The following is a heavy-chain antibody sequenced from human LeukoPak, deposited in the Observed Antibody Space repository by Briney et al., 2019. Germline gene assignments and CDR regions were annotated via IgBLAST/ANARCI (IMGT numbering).Heavy chain of an antibody. CDR1: GYTFTSYG. Sequence: ASVKVSCKTAGYTFTSYGISWVRQAPGHGLEWMGWISTYNGNTNYAQNLQGRIIITTDTSTRTAYMELRSLRSDDTAVYYCARDTYNSGWCSDYWGQGTLVTVSS. V-gene: IGHV1-18*01. J-gene: IGHJ4*02. D-gene: IGHD6-19*01. CDR2: ISTYNGNT. CDR3: ARDTYNSGWCSDY.